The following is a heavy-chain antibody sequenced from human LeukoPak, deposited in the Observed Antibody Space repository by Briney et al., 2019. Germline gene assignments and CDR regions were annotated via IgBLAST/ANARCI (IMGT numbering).Heavy chain of an antibody. D-gene: IGHD2-8*01. CDR1: GYTFTGYY. Sequence: ASVKVSCKASGYTFTGYYMHWVRQAPGQGLEWMGWINPNSGGTNYAQKFQGRVTMTRDTSISTAYMELSRLRSDDTAVYYCARDLVHHRLLATNDNWFDPWGQGTLVTVSS. CDR3: ARDLVHHRLLATNDNWFDP. J-gene: IGHJ5*02. V-gene: IGHV1-2*02. CDR2: INPNSGGT.